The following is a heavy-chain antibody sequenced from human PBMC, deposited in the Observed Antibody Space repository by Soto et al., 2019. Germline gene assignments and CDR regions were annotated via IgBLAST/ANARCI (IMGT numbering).Heavy chain of an antibody. Sequence: ASVNVSCKASGYTFTSYDMHWVRQAPGQGLEWMGIINPSGGSTSYAQKFQGRVTMTRDTSTSTVYMELSSLRSEDTAVYYCAFSVTTPVGYFDYWGQGTLVTVSS. V-gene: IGHV1-46*01. J-gene: IGHJ4*02. CDR3: AFSVTTPVGYFDY. D-gene: IGHD4-17*01. CDR2: INPSGGST. CDR1: GYTFTSYD.